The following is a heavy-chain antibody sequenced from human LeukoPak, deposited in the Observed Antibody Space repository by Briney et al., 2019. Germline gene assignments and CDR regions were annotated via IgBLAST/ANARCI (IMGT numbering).Heavy chain of an antibody. V-gene: IGHV4-61*02. Sequence: PSQTLSLTCALSGASIASGSYHWDWIRQPAGSRPEYIGRISAGGRTNYNPSLKTRLTIPMHTTKNPVSLRLSSVTAADTAVYYCTRGGHDYGGTFDTWGQGILVTVSS. CDR1: GASIASGSYH. D-gene: IGHD4-23*01. J-gene: IGHJ5*02. CDR3: TRGGHDYGGTFDT. CDR2: ISAGGRT.